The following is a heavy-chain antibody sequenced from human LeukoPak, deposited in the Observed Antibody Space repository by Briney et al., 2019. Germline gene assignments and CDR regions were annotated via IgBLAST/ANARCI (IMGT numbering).Heavy chain of an antibody. CDR1: GGSISSYY. J-gene: IGHJ4*02. D-gene: IGHD4-17*01. V-gene: IGHV4-59*08. CDR2: IYYSGST. CDR3: ARGDYPLYYFDY. Sequence: SETLSLTCTVSGGSISSYYWSWIRQAPGKGLEWIGYIYYSGSTNYNPSLKSRVIISVDTSKNQFSLKLSSVTAADTAVYYCARGDYPLYYFDYWGQGTLVTVSS.